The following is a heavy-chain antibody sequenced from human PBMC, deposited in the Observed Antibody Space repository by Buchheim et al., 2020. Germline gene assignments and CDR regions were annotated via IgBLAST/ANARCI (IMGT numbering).Heavy chain of an antibody. J-gene: IGHJ6*02. CDR3: ARLPYYYYYYGMDV. Sequence: QVQLQQWGAGLLKPSETLSLTYAVYGGSFSGYYWSWIRQPPGKGLEWIGEINHSGSTNYNPSLKSRVTISVDTSKNQFSLKLSSVTAADTAVYYCARLPYYYYYYGMDVWGQGTT. CDR2: INHSGST. V-gene: IGHV4-34*01. CDR1: GGSFSGYY.